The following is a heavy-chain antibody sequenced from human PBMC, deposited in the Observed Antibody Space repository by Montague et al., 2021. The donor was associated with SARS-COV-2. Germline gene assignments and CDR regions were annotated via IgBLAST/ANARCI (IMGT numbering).Heavy chain of an antibody. CDR3: ARLHCSSTSCYYLFFAETSHFDY. CDR2: IYYSGST. CDR1: GGSISSSNYY. J-gene: IGHJ4*02. V-gene: IGHV4-39*01. Sequence: SETLSPTCTVSGGSISSSNYYWGWIRQPPGKGLEWIGSIYYSGSTYYTPSLKSRVTISVDTSKNQFSLRLSSVTAADTAVYYCARLHCSSTSCYYLFFAETSHFDYWGQGTLVTVSS. D-gene: IGHD2-2*01.